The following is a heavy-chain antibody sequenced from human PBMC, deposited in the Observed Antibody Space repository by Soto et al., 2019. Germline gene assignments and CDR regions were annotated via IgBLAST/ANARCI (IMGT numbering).Heavy chain of an antibody. D-gene: IGHD3-9*01. J-gene: IGHJ2*01. CDR1: AGSFSGYY. CDR3: ARESHDILTGPPWVWYFDL. Sequence: QVQIQQWGAGPLRPLETLSLTCGVSAGSFSGYYWAWIRQPPGKGLEWIGEINDRGSINYNPSLKSWGRLFVCTSEDDYFPNLRFLTGADTAVYYCARESHDILTGPPWVWYFDLWGRGTLVTVSS. V-gene: IGHV4-34*02. CDR2: INDRGSI.